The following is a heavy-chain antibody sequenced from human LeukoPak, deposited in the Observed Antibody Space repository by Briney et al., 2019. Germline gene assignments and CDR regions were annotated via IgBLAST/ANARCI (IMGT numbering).Heavy chain of an antibody. CDR1: GFSFSSYW. CDR3: VSTRGP. V-gene: IGHV3-7*01. J-gene: IGHJ5*02. D-gene: IGHD1-1*01. Sequence: GGSLRLSCAASGFSFSSYWVRWVRQAPGKGLEWVANIKEDGSGKTYVDSVRGRFTASIDNAKTSVYLQMSSPRAEDTALYYYVSTRGPWGQGTLVTVSS. CDR2: IKEDGSGK.